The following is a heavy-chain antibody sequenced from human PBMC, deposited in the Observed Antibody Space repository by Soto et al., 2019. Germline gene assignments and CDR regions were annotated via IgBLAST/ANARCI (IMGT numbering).Heavy chain of an antibody. CDR2: ITGSSSYI. Sequence: GGSLRLSCAASGFPFSSHGMSWVRQAPGKGLEWVSVITGSSSYIYYADSVKGRFTISRDNAKNSLYLQMNSLRAEDTAVYYCARDYKQQPRLGAFDIWGQGTMVTVSS. CDR1: GFPFSSHG. CDR3: ARDYKQQPRLGAFDI. D-gene: IGHD6-13*01. V-gene: IGHV3-21*01. J-gene: IGHJ3*02.